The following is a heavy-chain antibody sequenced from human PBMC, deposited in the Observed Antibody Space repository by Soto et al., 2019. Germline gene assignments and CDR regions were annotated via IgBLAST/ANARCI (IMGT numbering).Heavy chain of an antibody. Sequence: QVQLAQSGAEMTKPGSSVKVSCRASGGSFSDFAFSWVRQAPGQGLEWMGGIIPMFAATKYAQRLQDRVTITADESTNTVHLALNSLTSEDTAIYYCARGAIVAVPAALSSYHDYTNYRFDSWGQGTLVTVSS. CDR3: ARGAIVAVPAALSSYHDYTNYRFDS. CDR2: IIPMFAAT. J-gene: IGHJ4*02. D-gene: IGHD2-15*01. CDR1: GGSFSDFA. V-gene: IGHV1-69*01.